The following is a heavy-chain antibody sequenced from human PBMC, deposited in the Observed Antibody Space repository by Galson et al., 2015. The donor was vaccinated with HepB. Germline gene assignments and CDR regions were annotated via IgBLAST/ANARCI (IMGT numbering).Heavy chain of an antibody. V-gene: IGHV3-30*04. CDR3: ARVDYGDYHYFDY. J-gene: IGHJ4*02. Sequence: SLRLSCAASGFTFSSYAMHWVRQAPGKRLEWVAVISYDGSNKYYADSVKGRFTISRDNSKNTLYLQMNSLRAEDTAVYYCARVDYGDYHYFDYWGQGTLVTVYS. D-gene: IGHD4-17*01. CDR1: GFTFSSYA. CDR2: ISYDGSNK.